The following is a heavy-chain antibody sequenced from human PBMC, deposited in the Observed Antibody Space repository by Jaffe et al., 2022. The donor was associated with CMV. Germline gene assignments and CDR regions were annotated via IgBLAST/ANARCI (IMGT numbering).Heavy chain of an antibody. CDR3: ARVGQTNMGPQYYYYYYYMDV. CDR2: INSDGSST. CDR1: GFTFSSYW. Sequence: EVQLVESGGGLVQPGGSLRLSCAASGFTFSSYWMHWVRQAPGKGLVWVSRINSDGSSTSYADSVKGRFTISRDNAKNTLYLQMNSLRAEDTAVYYCARVGQTNMGPQYYYYYYYMDVWGKGTTVTVSS. V-gene: IGHV3-74*01. J-gene: IGHJ6*03. D-gene: IGHD1-26*01.